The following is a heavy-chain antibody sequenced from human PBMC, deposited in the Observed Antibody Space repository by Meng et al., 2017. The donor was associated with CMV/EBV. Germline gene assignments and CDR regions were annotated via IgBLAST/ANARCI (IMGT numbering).Heavy chain of an antibody. V-gene: IGHV4-39*07. CDR1: GGSISSSSYY. CDR2: IYYSGST. D-gene: IGHD4-23*01. Sequence: SETLSLTCTVSGGSISSSSYYGGWIRQPPGKGLEWIGSIYYSGSTYYNPSLKSRVTISVDTSKNQFSLKLSSVTAADTAVYYCARAQSGGIDYWGQGTLVTVSS. J-gene: IGHJ4*02. CDR3: ARAQSGGIDY.